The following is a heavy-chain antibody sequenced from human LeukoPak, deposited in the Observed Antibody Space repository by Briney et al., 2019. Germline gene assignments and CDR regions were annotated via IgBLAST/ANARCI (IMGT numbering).Heavy chain of an antibody. D-gene: IGHD5-12*01. CDR1: GFTFSNYH. CDR3: ARDLVAVPASPNYFDY. Sequence: GGSLRLSCAASGFTFSNYHMNWVRQAPGKGLEWVSYISRSTTTIYYADSVRGRFSISRDNAQKSLYLQMNSLTAEDTAVYYCARDLVAVPASPNYFDYWGHGTLATVSS. CDR2: ISRSTTTI. J-gene: IGHJ4*01. V-gene: IGHV3-48*01.